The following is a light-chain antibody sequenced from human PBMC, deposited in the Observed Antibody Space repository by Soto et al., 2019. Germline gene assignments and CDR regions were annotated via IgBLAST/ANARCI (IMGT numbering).Light chain of an antibody. Sequence: EVVLTQSPGTLSLSPGESATLSCRASQTVRNNYLAWYQQKPGQAPRLLIYDASSRATGIPDRFSGSGSGTDLNLVISRVGPEDSAVYYCQKYGNSPRTFGQGTKVDIK. CDR2: DAS. CDR3: QKYGNSPRT. V-gene: IGKV3-20*01. J-gene: IGKJ1*01. CDR1: QTVRNNY.